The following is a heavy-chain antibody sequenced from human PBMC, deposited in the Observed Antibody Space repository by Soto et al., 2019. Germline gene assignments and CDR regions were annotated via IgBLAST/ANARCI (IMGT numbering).Heavy chain of an antibody. Sequence: EVQLVESGGGLVQPGGSLRLSCAASGFTVSSNYMSWVRQVPGKGLEWVSAIYSGGSTYYADSVKGRFTISRDNSKNTRYLKMNSLRAEDTAVYYCARASVLRDWGPGPLVTVSS. CDR1: GFTVSSNY. J-gene: IGHJ4*02. D-gene: IGHD5-12*01. CDR2: IYSGGST. CDR3: ARASVLRD. V-gene: IGHV3-66*01.